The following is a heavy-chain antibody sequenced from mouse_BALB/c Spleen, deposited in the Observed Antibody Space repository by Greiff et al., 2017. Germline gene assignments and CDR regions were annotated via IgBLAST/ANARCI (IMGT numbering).Heavy chain of an antibody. J-gene: IGHJ3*01. V-gene: IGHV5-12-2*01. D-gene: IGHD2-3*01. CDR1: GFTFSSYT. CDR2: ISNGGGST. CDR3: ARHGRDGYPFAY. Sequence: DVQLVESGGGLVQPGGSLKLSCAASGFTFSSYTMSWVRQTPEKRLEWVAYISNGGGSTYYPDTVKGRFTISRDNAKNTLYLQMSSLKSEDTAMYYCARHGRDGYPFAYWGQGTLVTVSA.